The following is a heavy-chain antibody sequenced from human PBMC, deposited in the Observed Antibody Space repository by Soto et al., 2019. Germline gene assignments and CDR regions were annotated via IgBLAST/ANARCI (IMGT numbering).Heavy chain of an antibody. CDR2: ISGSGDNT. D-gene: IGHD3-16*01. CDR1: GFNFSTYA. CDR3: AKQGGATYYSYYGMDV. J-gene: IGHJ6*02. V-gene: IGHV3-23*01. Sequence: GGSLRVSCAAAGFNFSTYAMNWVRPDPGKGLEWVSAISGSGDNTYYADSVQGRFTISRDNSRNTLYLQMHSLRAEDTAIYYCAKQGGATYYSYYGMDVWGQGTTVTVSS.